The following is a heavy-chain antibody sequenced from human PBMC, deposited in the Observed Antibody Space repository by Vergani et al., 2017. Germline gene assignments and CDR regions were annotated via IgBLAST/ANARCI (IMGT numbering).Heavy chain of an antibody. CDR3: ARGGYYDLWSGPKAYFDY. CDR2: IYYSGST. Sequence: QVQLQESGPGLVKPSETLSLTCTVSGGSVSSGSYYWSWIRQPPGKGLEWIGYIYYSGSTNYNPSLKSRVTISVDTSKNQFSLKLSSVTAADTAVYYCARGGYYDLWSGPKAYFDYWGQGTLVTVSS. V-gene: IGHV4-61*01. D-gene: IGHD3-3*01. J-gene: IGHJ4*02. CDR1: GGSVSSGSYY.